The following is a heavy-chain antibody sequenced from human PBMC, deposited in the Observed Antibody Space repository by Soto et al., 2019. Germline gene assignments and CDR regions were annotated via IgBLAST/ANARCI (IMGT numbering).Heavy chain of an antibody. V-gene: IGHV4-39*01. D-gene: IGHD2-15*01. CDR1: GGSIYRSGYY. CDR2: IDYNGVT. J-gene: IGHJ5*02. Sequence: SETLSLTCTVSGGSIYRSGYYWGWIRQPPGRGLEWIGNIDYNGVTYSNPSLKSRVTISRDTSKNQFSLKLTSVTAADTALYYCGKVLVGATGHTDSDPWGPGTLVTVSS. CDR3: GKVLVGATGHTDSDP.